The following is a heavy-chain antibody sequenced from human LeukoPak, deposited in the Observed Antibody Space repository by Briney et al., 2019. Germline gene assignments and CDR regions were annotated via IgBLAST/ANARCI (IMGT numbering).Heavy chain of an antibody. CDR2: ISSSSSYI. J-gene: IGHJ4*02. V-gene: IGHV3-21*01. CDR3: ASGGGAGYSGYDPFDY. Sequence: GGSLRLSCAASGFTFSSYSMNWVRQAPGKGLEWVSSISSSSSYIYYADSVKGRFTLSRDNAKNSLYLQMNSLRAEDTAVYYGASGGGAGYSGYDPFDYWGQGTLVTVSS. D-gene: IGHD5-12*01. CDR1: GFTFSSYS.